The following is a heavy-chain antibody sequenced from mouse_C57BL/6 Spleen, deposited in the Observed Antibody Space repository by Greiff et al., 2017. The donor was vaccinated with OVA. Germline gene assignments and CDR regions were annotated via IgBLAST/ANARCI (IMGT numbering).Heavy chain of an antibody. CDR1: GFTFSDAW. V-gene: IGHV6-6*01. D-gene: IGHD2-13*01. Sequence: EVQLVESGGGLVQPGGSMKLSCAASGFTFSDAWMDWVRQSPEKGLEWVAEIRNKANNHATYYAESVKGRFTISRDDSKSSVYLQMKNLRTEETGIYYCTDGDYDYWGQGTTLTVSS. CDR3: TDGDYDY. J-gene: IGHJ2*01. CDR2: IRNKANNHAT.